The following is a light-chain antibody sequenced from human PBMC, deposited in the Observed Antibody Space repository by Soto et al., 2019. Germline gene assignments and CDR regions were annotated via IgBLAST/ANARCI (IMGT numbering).Light chain of an antibody. CDR3: QQRSNWPPIT. CDR2: DAS. V-gene: IGKV3-11*01. Sequence: EIVLTQSPATLSLSPGERATLSCRASQSVSSYLAWSQQKPGQAPRLLIYDASNRATGIPARFSGSGSGTDFTLTISSLEPEDLAVYYCQQRSNWPPITFGPGTKVDIK. CDR1: QSVSSY. J-gene: IGKJ3*01.